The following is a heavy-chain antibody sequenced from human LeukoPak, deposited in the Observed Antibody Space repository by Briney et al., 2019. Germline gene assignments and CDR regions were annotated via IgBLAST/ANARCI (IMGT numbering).Heavy chain of an antibody. J-gene: IGHJ4*02. CDR2: IYPGDSDT. V-gene: IGHV5-51*01. Sequence: GESLKISCKGSGYSFSNYWIGWVRQMPGKGLEWMGIIYPGDSDTRYSSSFQGQVTISADKSISTAYLQWSSLKASDTAMYYCARHLGYSGHDFDPDYWGQGTLVTVSS. CDR1: GYSFSNYW. CDR3: ARHLGYSGHDFDPDY. D-gene: IGHD5-12*01.